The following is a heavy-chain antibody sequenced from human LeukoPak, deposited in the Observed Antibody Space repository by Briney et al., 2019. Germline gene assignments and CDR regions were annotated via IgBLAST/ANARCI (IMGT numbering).Heavy chain of an antibody. CDR3: ARVVGYSYGNPERFDP. V-gene: IGHV4-59*01. CDR1: GDSITNYY. D-gene: IGHD5-18*01. J-gene: IGHJ5*02. Sequence: PSETLSLTCTVSGDSITNYYWSWIRQPPGRGLEWIGDIYYSGSTNYNPSLKSRATISVDTSKNQFSLKLSSVTAADTAMYYCARVVGYSYGNPERFDPWGQGTLVTVSS. CDR2: IYYSGST.